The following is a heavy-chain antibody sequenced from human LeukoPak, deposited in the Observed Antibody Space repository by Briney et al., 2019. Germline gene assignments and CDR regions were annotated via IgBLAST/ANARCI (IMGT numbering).Heavy chain of an antibody. V-gene: IGHV4-28*06. CDR2: IDYGGST. CDR3: ARFNSSYYYYDY. CDR1: GYSISNNNW. Sequence: PSDTLSLTCGVSGYSISNNNWWGWIRQPPGKGLEWIGYIDYGGSTNYNPSLKSRATVSVDTSRNQFSLKLSSVSALDTAVYYCARFNSSYYYYDYWGQGTLVTVSS. J-gene: IGHJ4*02. D-gene: IGHD3-22*01.